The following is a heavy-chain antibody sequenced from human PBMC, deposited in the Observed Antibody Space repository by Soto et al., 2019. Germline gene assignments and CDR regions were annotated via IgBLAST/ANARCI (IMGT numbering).Heavy chain of an antibody. CDR2: IYYSGST. Sequence: PSETLSLTCTVSGGSISSSSYYWGWIRQPPGKGLEWIGSIYYSGSTYYNPSLKSRVTISVDTSKNQFSLKLSYVTAADTAVYYCARRRITIFGVPTRNWSDPWGQGTLVTVSS. CDR3: ARRRITIFGVPTRNWSDP. J-gene: IGHJ5*02. D-gene: IGHD3-3*01. CDR1: GGSISSSSYY. V-gene: IGHV4-39*07.